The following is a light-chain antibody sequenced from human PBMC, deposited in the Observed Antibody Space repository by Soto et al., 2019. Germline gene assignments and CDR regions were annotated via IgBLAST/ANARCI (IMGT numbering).Light chain of an antibody. Sequence: DIVLTQSPGTLSLSPGERATLSCGASQSVSNNYLAWYQQKPGQAPRLLIYGASNRATGIPDRFSGSGSGTDFTLTISRLEPEDFAVYYSQQYGSSGTFGPGTKVDIX. J-gene: IGKJ1*01. CDR1: QSVSNNY. V-gene: IGKV3-20*01. CDR3: QQYGSSGT. CDR2: GAS.